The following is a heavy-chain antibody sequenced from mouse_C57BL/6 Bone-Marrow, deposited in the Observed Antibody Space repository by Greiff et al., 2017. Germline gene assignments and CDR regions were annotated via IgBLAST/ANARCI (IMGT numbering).Heavy chain of an antibody. J-gene: IGHJ4*01. V-gene: IGHV1-39*01. CDR3: ARWGDSSGSYAMDY. Sequence: EVQLQQSGPELVKPGASVKISCKASGYSFTDHNMNWVKQSNGKSLEWIGVINSNYGTTSYNQKFKGKATLTVDQSSSTAYMQLNSLTSEDSAVYYCARWGDSSGSYAMDYWGQGTSVTVSS. CDR2: INSNYGTT. CDR1: GYSFTDHN. D-gene: IGHD3-2*02.